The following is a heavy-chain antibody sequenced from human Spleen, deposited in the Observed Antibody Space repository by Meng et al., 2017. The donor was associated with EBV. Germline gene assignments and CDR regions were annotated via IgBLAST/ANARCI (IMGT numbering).Heavy chain of an antibody. Sequence: HVQLVQSGAEVKKPGASVKVSCSASRYTFSSYATHWVRQAPGQRLEWMGWVNGGNGDTKYSQKFQGRVTFTRDTSASTAYMELSSLRSEDTAVYFCVRLGGHSPSDYWGQGTLVTVSS. V-gene: IGHV1-3*01. CDR1: RYTFSSYA. D-gene: IGHD2-21*01. CDR3: VRLGGHSPSDY. J-gene: IGHJ4*02. CDR2: VNGGNGDT.